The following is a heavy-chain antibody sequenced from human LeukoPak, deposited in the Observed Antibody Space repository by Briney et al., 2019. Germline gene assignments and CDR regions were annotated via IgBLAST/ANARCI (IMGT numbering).Heavy chain of an antibody. J-gene: IGHJ5*02. CDR1: GYTFTSCD. D-gene: IGHD6-6*01. CDR3: ARGLGIAALPNWFDP. Sequence: ASVKVSCKXSGYTFTSCDINWVRQATGQGLEWMGWMNPNSGNTGYAQKFQGRVTITRNTSISTAYMELSSLRSEDTAVYYCARGLGIAALPNWFDPWGQGTLVTVSS. CDR2: MNPNSGNT. V-gene: IGHV1-8*03.